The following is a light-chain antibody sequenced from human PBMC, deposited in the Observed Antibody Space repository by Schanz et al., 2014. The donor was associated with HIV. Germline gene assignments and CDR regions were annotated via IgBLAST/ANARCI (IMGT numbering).Light chain of an antibody. V-gene: IGLV2-14*01. CDR3: SSYTTSNTHV. CDR1: SSDVGDYDY. J-gene: IGLJ1*01. CDR2: DVT. Sequence: QSALTQPASVSGSPGQSITISCTGTSSDVGDYDYVSWYQQHPGKAPKLMIYDVTYRPSGVSNRFSGSKSGDTASLTISGLQAEDEADYYCSSYTTSNTHVFGSGTKLTVL.